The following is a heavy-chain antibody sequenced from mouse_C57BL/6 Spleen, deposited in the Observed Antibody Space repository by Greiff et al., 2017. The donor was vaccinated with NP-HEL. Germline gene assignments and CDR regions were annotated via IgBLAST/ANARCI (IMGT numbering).Heavy chain of an antibody. CDR3: TTMVTTTEYYFDY. V-gene: IGHV14-4*01. CDR2: IDPENGDT. D-gene: IGHD2-2*01. J-gene: IGHJ2*01. Sequence: VQLQQSGAELVRPGASVKLSCTASGFNIKDDYMHWVKQRPEQGLEWIGWIDPENGDTEYASKFQGKATITADTSSNTAYPQLSSLTSEDTAVYYCTTMVTTTEYYFDYWGQGTTLTVSS. CDR1: GFNIKDDY.